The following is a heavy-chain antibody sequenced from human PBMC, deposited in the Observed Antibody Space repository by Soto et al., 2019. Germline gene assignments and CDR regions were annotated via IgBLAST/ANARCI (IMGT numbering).Heavy chain of an antibody. V-gene: IGHV4-31*03. CDR1: GGSISSGDNY. CDR2: IYYSGST. CDR3: ARAPQLLFYYDYYMDV. D-gene: IGHD2-2*01. Sequence: QVQLQESGPGLAKPSQTLSLTCTVSGGSISSGDNYWSWIRQHPVKGLEWIAFIYYSGSTYYNPSLKSRVTISVDTSKNQFSLKLSSVTAADTAVYYCARAPQLLFYYDYYMDVWGKGTTVTVSS. J-gene: IGHJ6*03.